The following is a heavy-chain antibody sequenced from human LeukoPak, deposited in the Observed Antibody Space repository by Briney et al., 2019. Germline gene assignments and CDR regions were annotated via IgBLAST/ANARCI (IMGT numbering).Heavy chain of an antibody. D-gene: IGHD1-7*01. V-gene: IGHV3-48*04. CDR3: ASATLELTGDY. Sequence: PGGSLRLSCAASGFTFSSYSMNWVRQAPGKGLEWVSYISSSSSTIYYADSVKGRFTISRDNAKSSLYLQMNSLRAEDTAVYYCASATLELTGDYWGQGILVTVSS. CDR1: GFTFSSYS. CDR2: ISSSSSTI. J-gene: IGHJ4*02.